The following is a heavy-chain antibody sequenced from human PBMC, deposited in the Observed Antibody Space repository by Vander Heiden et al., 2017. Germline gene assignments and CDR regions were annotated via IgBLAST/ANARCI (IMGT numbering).Heavy chain of an antibody. Sequence: QVQLVESGGGVVQTGRSLRLSWGRSGFTFSSYGMHWVRQAPCKGLEWVAVIWYDGSNKYYADSVKGRFTISRENSKNTLYLQMNSLRAEDTAVYYCARDHYYDSSGYYQTGYFQHWGQGTLVTVSS. D-gene: IGHD3-22*01. CDR1: GFTFSSYG. CDR2: IWYDGSNK. CDR3: ARDHYYDSSGYYQTGYFQH. V-gene: IGHV3-33*01. J-gene: IGHJ1*01.